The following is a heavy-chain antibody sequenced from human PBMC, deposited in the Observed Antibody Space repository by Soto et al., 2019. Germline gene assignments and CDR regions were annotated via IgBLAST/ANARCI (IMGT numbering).Heavy chain of an antibody. Sequence: ASVKVSCKASGYTFVSHGISWVRQAPGQVFEWMGWISADNENGNSAQQFRDRVTMTIETSTNTAYMELRNLTSDDTALYYCVRDAWHQYTGDVWGQGNLVTVSS. V-gene: IGHV1-18*01. J-gene: IGHJ4*02. CDR2: ISADNENG. CDR3: VRDAWHQYTGDV. D-gene: IGHD2-21*01. CDR1: GYTFVSHG.